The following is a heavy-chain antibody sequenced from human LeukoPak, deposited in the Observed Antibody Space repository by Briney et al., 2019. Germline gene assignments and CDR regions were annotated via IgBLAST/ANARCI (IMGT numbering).Heavy chain of an antibody. D-gene: IGHD3-22*01. CDR3: ARDLGRHLTMIGPGYGMDV. CDR1: GFTFSSYS. Sequence: GGSLRLSCAASGFTFSSYSMNWVRQAPGKGLEWVSSISSSSSYIYYADSVKGRFTISRDNAKNSLYLQMNSLRAEDTAVYYCARDLGRHLTMIGPGYGMDVWGQGTTVTVSS. CDR2: ISSSSSYI. J-gene: IGHJ6*02. V-gene: IGHV3-21*01.